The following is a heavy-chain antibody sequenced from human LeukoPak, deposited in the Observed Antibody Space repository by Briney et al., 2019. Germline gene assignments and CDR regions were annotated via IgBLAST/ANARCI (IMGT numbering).Heavy chain of an antibody. V-gene: IGHV4-39*07. D-gene: IGHD1-20*01. CDR1: GGSISSSSYY. Sequence: SETLSLTCTVSGGSISSSSYYWGWIRQPPGKGLEWIGSIYYSGSTYYNPSLKSRVTISVDTSKNQFSLKLSSVTAADTAVYYCARGITGKDFDWFDPWGQGTLVTVSS. J-gene: IGHJ5*02. CDR2: IYYSGST. CDR3: ARGITGKDFDWFDP.